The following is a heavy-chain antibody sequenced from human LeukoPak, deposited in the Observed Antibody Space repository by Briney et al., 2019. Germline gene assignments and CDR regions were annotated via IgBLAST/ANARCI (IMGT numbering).Heavy chain of an antibody. V-gene: IGHV3-30-3*01. D-gene: IGHD6-19*01. CDR3: AKVGSGWYGVDY. J-gene: IGHJ4*02. Sequence: SGGSLRLSCAASGFTFSSYAMHWVRQAPGKGLEWVAVISYDGSNKYYADSVKGRFTVSRDNSKNTLYLQMNSLRGEDTAVYYCAKVGSGWYGVDYWGQGTLVTVSS. CDR1: GFTFSSYA. CDR2: ISYDGSNK.